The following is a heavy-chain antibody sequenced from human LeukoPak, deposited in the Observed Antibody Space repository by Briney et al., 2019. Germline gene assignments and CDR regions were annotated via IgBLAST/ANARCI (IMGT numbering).Heavy chain of an antibody. Sequence: SETLSLTCTVSGGSISSYYWSWIRQPPGKGLEWIGYIYYSGSTNYNPSLKSRVTTSVDTSKNQFSLRLSSVTAADTAVYYCARVTGYVMEDYFDYWGQGTLVTVSS. D-gene: IGHD6-13*01. CDR1: GGSISSYY. CDR2: IYYSGST. V-gene: IGHV4-59*01. CDR3: ARVTGYVMEDYFDY. J-gene: IGHJ4*02.